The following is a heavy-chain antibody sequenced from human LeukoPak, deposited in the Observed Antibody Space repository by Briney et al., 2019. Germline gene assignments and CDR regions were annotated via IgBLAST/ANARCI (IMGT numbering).Heavy chain of an antibody. Sequence: GGSLRLSCKASGFTVSNYYMNWVRQAPGKGLEWVALIYSGGTTKYADSVKGRFTISRDNYKNTLYLQMNNVRVEDTAVYYCARDPPGIAASVSGGWGQGTLVTVSS. D-gene: IGHD6-13*01. CDR3: ARDPPGIAASVSGG. V-gene: IGHV3-53*01. J-gene: IGHJ4*02. CDR1: GFTVSNYY. CDR2: IYSGGTT.